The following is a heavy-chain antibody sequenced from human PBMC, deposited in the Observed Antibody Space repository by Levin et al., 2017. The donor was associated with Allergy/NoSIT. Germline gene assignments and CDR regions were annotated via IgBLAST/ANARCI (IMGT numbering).Heavy chain of an antibody. J-gene: IGHJ4*02. CDR2: ISGSGTTI. Sequence: LSLTCAASKFTFRDYFMGWIRQAPGKGLEWVSYISGSGTTIYYADSVKGRFTISRDNAKNSLYLQMNSLRAEDTALYYCAKDDNMDGSYYAWGQGTLVTVSS. D-gene: IGHD1-26*01. CDR3: AKDDNMDGSYYA. V-gene: IGHV3-11*01. CDR1: KFTFRDYF.